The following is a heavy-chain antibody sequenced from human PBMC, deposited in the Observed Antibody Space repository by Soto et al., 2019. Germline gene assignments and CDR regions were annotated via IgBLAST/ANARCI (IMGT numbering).Heavy chain of an antibody. V-gene: IGHV4-59*01. CDR1: GGSISSYY. Sequence: QVQLQESGPGLVKPSETLSLTCTVSGGSISSYYWSWIRQPPGKGLEWIGYIYYSGSTNYNPSLKSRVTISVDTSKNQFPLKLSSVTAADTAVYYCARDTMVRGVNWFDPWGQGTLVTVSS. J-gene: IGHJ5*02. D-gene: IGHD3-10*01. CDR2: IYYSGST. CDR3: ARDTMVRGVNWFDP.